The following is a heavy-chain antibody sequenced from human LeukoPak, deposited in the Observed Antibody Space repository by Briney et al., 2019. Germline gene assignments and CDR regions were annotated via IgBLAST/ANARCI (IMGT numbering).Heavy chain of an antibody. V-gene: IGHV3-23*01. Sequence: PGGSPRLSCVASGFTFRSYAINWVRQAPGKGLEWVSGTSGGGTGTYYADSVKGRFTISRDNSKNTVYLQMTSLTAEDTAIYYCAKDSDTPGFFDYWGQGTPVTVSS. CDR2: TSGGGTGT. J-gene: IGHJ4*02. CDR1: GFTFRSYA. CDR3: AKDSDTPGFFDY. D-gene: IGHD2-2*02.